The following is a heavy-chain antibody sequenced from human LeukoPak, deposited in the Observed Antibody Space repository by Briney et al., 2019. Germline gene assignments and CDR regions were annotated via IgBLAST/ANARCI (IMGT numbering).Heavy chain of an antibody. V-gene: IGHV1-2*06. CDR3: AFIAAAGTGGDFDY. Sequence: ASVKVSCKASGYTFTGYYMHWVRQAPGQGFEWMGRINPNSGGTNYAQKFQGRVTMTRDTSISTAYMELSRLRSDDTAVYYCAFIAAAGTGGDFDYWGQGTLVTVSS. CDR1: GYTFTGYY. D-gene: IGHD6-13*01. J-gene: IGHJ4*02. CDR2: INPNSGGT.